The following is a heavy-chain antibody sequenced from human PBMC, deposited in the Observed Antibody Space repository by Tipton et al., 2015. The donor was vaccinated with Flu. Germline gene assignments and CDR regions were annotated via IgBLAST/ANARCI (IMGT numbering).Heavy chain of an antibody. Sequence: SLRLSCAASGFTFSSYAMSWVRQAPGKGLEWVSAISGSGGSTYYADSVKGRFTISRDNSKNTLYLQMNSLRAEDTAVYYCAKDPVQQYGASSYAFDIWGQGTMVTVSS. CDR3: AKDPVQQYGASSYAFDI. CDR2: ISGSGGST. CDR1: GFTFSSYA. J-gene: IGHJ3*02. D-gene: IGHD4/OR15-4a*01. V-gene: IGHV3-23*01.